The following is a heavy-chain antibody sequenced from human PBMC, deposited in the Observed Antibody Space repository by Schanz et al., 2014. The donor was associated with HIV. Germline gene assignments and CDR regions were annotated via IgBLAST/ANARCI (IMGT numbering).Heavy chain of an antibody. V-gene: IGHV3-30*04. CDR3: ARDNEERDIWTGNYYYYGMDV. J-gene: IGHJ6*02. CDR2: ISSDGSNK. D-gene: IGHD3-9*01. CDR1: GFTFSDSA. Sequence: VQLVESGGGLVQPGGSLTLSCAASGFTFSDSAMQWVRQAAGKGLEWVAVISSDGSNKYYADSVKGRFTISRDNAKNSMYLVMNSLRDEDTAVYYCARDNEERDIWTGNYYYYGMDVWGQGTTVTVAS.